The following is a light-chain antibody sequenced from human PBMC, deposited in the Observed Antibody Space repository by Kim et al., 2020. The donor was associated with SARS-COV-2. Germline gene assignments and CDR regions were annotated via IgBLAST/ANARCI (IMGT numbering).Light chain of an antibody. CDR1: SGYSNYK. CDR2: VGTGGIVG. CDR3: GADHGSGSNFVMV. J-gene: IGLJ2*01. Sequence: HPVLTQPPSASASLGASVTLTCTLSSGYSNYKVDWYQQRPGKGPRFVMRVGTGGIVGSKGDGIPDRFSVLGSGLNRYLTIKNIQEEDESDYHCGADHGSGSNFVMVFGGGTQLTVL. V-gene: IGLV9-49*01.